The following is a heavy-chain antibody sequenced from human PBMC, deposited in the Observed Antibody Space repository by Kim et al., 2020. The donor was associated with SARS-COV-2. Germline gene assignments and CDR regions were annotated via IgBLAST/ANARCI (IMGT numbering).Heavy chain of an antibody. J-gene: IGHJ6*02. Sequence: GESLKISCKGSGYSFTSYWISWVRQMPGKGLEWMGRIDPSDSYTNYSPSFQGHVTISADKSISTAYLQWSSLKASDTAMYYCARHNYDILTDTGMDVWGQGTTVTVS. D-gene: IGHD3-9*01. V-gene: IGHV5-10-1*01. CDR1: GYSFTSYW. CDR2: IDPSDSYT. CDR3: ARHNYDILTDTGMDV.